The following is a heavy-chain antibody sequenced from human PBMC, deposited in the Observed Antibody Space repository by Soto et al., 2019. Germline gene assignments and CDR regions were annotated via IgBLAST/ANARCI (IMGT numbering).Heavy chain of an antibody. CDR2: IFPGDSDT. V-gene: IGHV5-51*01. J-gene: IGHJ5*02. Sequence: PGESLKISCKGSGYSFTSYWTGWVRQMPGKGLEWMGIIFPGDSDTRYSPSFQGQVTISADKSISTAYLQWSSLKASDTAMYYCARGNYGSGSYYKGWFDPWGQGTRVTVSS. CDR3: ARGNYGSGSYYKGWFDP. D-gene: IGHD3-10*01. CDR1: GYSFTSYW.